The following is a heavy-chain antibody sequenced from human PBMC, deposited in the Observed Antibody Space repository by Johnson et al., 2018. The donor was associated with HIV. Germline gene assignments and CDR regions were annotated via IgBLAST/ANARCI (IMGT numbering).Heavy chain of an antibody. CDR3: AKGDGQWLVGDAFDI. V-gene: IGHV3-30-3*02. J-gene: IGHJ3*02. CDR2: ISYDGSNK. D-gene: IGHD6-19*01. Sequence: PGKGLEWVAVISYDGSNKYYADSVKGRFTISRDNAKNSLYLQMNSLRAEDTALYYCAKGDGQWLVGDAFDIWGQGTMVTVSS.